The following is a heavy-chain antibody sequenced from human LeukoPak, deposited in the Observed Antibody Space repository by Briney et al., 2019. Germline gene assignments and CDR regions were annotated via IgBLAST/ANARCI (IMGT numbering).Heavy chain of an antibody. CDR1: GFTFSNFW. V-gene: IGHV3-7*03. J-gene: IGHJ4*02. CDR3: AKVDTAMVWYYFDY. CDR2: IKQDETEK. Sequence: GESLRLSCTASGFTFSNFWMGWVRQAPGKGLEWVANIKQDETEKFYLGSVKGRFTISRDNSKNTLYLQMNSLRAEDTAVYYCAKVDTAMVWYYFDYWGQGTLVTVSS. D-gene: IGHD5-18*01.